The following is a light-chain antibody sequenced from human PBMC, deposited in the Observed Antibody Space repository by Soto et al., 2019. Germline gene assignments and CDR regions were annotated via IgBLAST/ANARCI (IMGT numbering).Light chain of an antibody. CDR3: QQNKRDSLP. V-gene: IGKV1-5*03. J-gene: IGKJ4*01. CDR1: QSISTW. CDR2: QAS. Sequence: DIQMTQSPSTLSASVGDRVTITCRASQSISTWVAWYQQKPGKAPKLLIHQASTLESGVPSRFSGSGSGTEFTLTISSLQPNDFATYYCQQNKRDSLPFGGGTKVDIK.